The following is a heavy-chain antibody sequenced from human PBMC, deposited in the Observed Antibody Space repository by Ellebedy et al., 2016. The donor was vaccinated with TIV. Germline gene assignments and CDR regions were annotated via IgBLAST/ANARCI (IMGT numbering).Heavy chain of an antibody. J-gene: IGHJ4*02. CDR2: ISNNGIST. CDR1: GFTFSSYG. D-gene: IGHD5-18*01. Sequence: PGGSLRLSCSGSGFTFSSYGMHWVRQAPGKGLEDVSGISNNGISTSYADSVKGRFTMSRDNSRNTLYLQMSSLKPEDTAVYYCVTRVRTAMGFDYWGQGTLVTVST. CDR3: VTRVRTAMGFDY. V-gene: IGHV3-64D*06.